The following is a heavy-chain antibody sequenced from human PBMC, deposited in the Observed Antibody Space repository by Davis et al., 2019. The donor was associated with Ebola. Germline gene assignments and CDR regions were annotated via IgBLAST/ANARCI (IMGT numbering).Heavy chain of an antibody. Sequence: MPSETLSLTCTVSGGSISSSNYYWGWIRQPPGKGLEWIGSIYYSGSTYYNPSLKSRVTISVDTSKNQFSLKLSSVTAADTAVYYCARRFLEWEFDYWGQGTLVTVSS. J-gene: IGHJ4*02. CDR2: IYYSGST. D-gene: IGHD3-3*01. CDR1: GGSISSSNYY. V-gene: IGHV4-39*01. CDR3: ARRFLEWEFDY.